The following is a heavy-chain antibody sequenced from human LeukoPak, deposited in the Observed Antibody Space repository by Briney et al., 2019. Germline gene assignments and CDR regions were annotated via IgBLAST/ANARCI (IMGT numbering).Heavy chain of an antibody. CDR3: ARGTAGGVINWGIDY. Sequence: PGGSLRLSCAASGFTLSSHEMNWVRQAPGKGLEWLSYISSSGTTKYYADSVKGRFIISRDNAKNSLYLQMNSLRAEDTAVYYCARGTAGGVINWGIDYWGQGTLVTVSS. J-gene: IGHJ4*02. CDR2: ISSSGTTK. V-gene: IGHV3-48*03. D-gene: IGHD3-16*02. CDR1: GFTLSSHE.